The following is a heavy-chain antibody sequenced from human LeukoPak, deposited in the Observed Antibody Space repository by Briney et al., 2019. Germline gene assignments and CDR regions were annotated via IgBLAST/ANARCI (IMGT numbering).Heavy chain of an antibody. J-gene: IGHJ5*02. V-gene: IGHV4-59*01. CDR3: ARVVFATFDP. CDR2: IYYSGGT. Sequence: SETLSLTCTVSGGSISSYYWSWIRQPPGKGLEWIGYIYYSGGTNYNPSLKSRVTISVDTSKNQFSLKLSSETAADTAVYYCARVVFATFDPWGQGTLVTVSS. D-gene: IGHD3-10*02. CDR1: GGSISSYY.